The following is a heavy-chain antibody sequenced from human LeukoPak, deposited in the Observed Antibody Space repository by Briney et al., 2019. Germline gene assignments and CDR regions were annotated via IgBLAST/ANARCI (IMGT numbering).Heavy chain of an antibody. CDR3: XKDLGQLGGVFDY. D-gene: IGHD3-16*01. V-gene: IGHV3-30*02. CDR2: IRYDGSNK. Sequence: GGSLRLSCAASGFTFSSYGMHWVRQAPGKGLEWVAFIRYDGSNKYYADSVKGRFTISRDNSKNTLYLQMNSLRAEDTAVYYCXKDLGQLGGVFDYWGQGTLVTVSS. J-gene: IGHJ4*02. CDR1: GFTFSSYG.